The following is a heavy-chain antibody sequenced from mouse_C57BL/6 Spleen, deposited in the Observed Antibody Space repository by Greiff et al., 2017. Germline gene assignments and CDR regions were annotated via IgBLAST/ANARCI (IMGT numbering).Heavy chain of an antibody. J-gene: IGHJ2*01. V-gene: IGHV14-4*01. CDR3: TRSNYVSFDY. CDR2: IDPENGDT. CDR1: GFNIKDDY. D-gene: IGHD2-5*01. Sequence: EVKLVESGAELVRPGASVKLSCTASGFNIKDDYMHWVKQRPEQGLEWIGWIDPENGDTEYASKFQGKATITADTSSNTAYLQLSSLTSEDTAVYYCTRSNYVSFDYWGQGTTLTVSS.